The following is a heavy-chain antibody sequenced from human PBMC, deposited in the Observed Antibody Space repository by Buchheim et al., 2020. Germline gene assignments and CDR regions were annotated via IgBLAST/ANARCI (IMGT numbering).Heavy chain of an antibody. CDR3: ARRIAARPEQYYYYYYMDV. J-gene: IGHJ6*03. CDR2: ISRSSSYT. D-gene: IGHD6-6*01. Sequence: QVQLVESGGGLVKPGGSLRLSCAASGFTFSDYYMSWIRQAPGKGLEWVSYISRSSSYTNYADSVKGRFTISRDNAKNSLYLQMNSLRAEDTAVYYCARRIAARPEQYYYYYYMDVWGKGTT. V-gene: IGHV3-11*05. CDR1: GFTFSDYY.